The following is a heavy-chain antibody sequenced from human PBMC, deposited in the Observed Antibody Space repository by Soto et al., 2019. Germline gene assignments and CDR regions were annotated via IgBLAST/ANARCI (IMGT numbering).Heavy chain of an antibody. V-gene: IGHV4-59*01. CDR3: AKYRRTPAEGFTLDY. D-gene: IGHD2-2*01. CDR1: GGYIDCFD. Sequence: PSETQPLTCTVSGGYIDCFDWSLIRQPPGKGLEWIGYVYYTGSTTYNPSLESRVTMSVDTSKNQFSLKLSSVHAADTAVYYCAKYRRTPAEGFTLDYWGQGILVTVSS. J-gene: IGHJ4*02. CDR2: VYYTGST.